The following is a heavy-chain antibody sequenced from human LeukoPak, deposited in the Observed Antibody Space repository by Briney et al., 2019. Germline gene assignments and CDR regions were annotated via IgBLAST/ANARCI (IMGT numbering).Heavy chain of an antibody. CDR2: INAGNGNR. V-gene: IGHV1-3*01. J-gene: IGHJ4*02. CDR1: GYTFTYYA. CDR3: ATPGGRTYYFDD. D-gene: IGHD1-14*01. Sequence: ASVKVSCKASGYTFTYYAIHWVRQAPEQRLEWMGWINAGNGNRKYSQKFQGRVTITRDTSASTAYMELSSLTSEDTAVYYCATPGGRTYYFDDWGQGTLVTVSS.